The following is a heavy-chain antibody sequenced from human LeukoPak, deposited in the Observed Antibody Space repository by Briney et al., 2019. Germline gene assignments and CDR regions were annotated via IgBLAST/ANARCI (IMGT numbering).Heavy chain of an antibody. V-gene: IGHV3-30*02. J-gene: IGHJ4*02. D-gene: IGHD3-22*01. CDR1: GFIFSSYG. CDR3: ANNYALVVID. Sequence: PGGSLRLSCAASGFIFSSYGMHGVRESPGKGLECGAFIRYDGINKYYADSVKGRFTISRDNSKNTLFLQMNSLRAEDTAVYYCANNYALVVIDWGQGTLVTVSS. CDR2: IRYDGINK.